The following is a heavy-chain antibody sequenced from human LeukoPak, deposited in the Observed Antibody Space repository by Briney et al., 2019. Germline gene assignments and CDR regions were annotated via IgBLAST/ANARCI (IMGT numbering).Heavy chain of an antibody. Sequence: AGGSLRLSCVVSGFSFSTYAMQWVRQAPGKGLEYVSTISSNGGSTYYGNSVKDRFTISRDNSKNTLYLQMDSLRPEDMAVYYCARRSSSWYAFDYWGQGTLVTVSS. CDR3: ARRSSSWYAFDY. D-gene: IGHD6-13*01. CDR1: GFSFSTYA. V-gene: IGHV3-64*01. CDR2: ISSNGGST. J-gene: IGHJ4*02.